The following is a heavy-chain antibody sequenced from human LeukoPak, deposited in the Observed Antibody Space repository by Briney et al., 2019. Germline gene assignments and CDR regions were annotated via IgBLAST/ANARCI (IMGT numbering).Heavy chain of an antibody. CDR2: IVVGSGNT. CDR3: AAGELYCGGDCPPPDAFDI. CDR1: GFTFTSSA. Sequence: SVKASCKASGFTFTSSAMQWVRQARGQRLEWIGWIVVGSGNTNYAQKFQERVTITRDMSTSTAYMELSSLRSEDTAVYYCAAGELYCGGDCPPPDAFDIWGQGTMVTVSS. D-gene: IGHD2-21*02. V-gene: IGHV1-58*02. J-gene: IGHJ3*02.